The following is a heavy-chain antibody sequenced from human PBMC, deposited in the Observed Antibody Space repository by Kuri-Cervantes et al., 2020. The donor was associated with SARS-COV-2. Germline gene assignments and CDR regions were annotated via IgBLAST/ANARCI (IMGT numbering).Heavy chain of an antibody. CDR2: ISYDGSNK. CDR1: GFTFSSYA. J-gene: IGHJ6*02. V-gene: IGHV3-30-3*01. D-gene: IGHD1-1*01. CDR3: ARDKVKLERPRYDYYFHDMDV. Sequence: LSLTCAASGFTFSSYAMHWVRQAPGKGLEWVAVISYDGSNKYYADSVEGRFTISRDNAENSLDLQMNSLRAEDTAVYYCARDKVKLERPRYDYYFHDMDVWGQGTTVTVSS.